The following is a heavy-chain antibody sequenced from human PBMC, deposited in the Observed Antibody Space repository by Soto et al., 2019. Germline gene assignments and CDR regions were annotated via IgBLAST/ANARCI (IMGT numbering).Heavy chain of an antibody. J-gene: IGHJ2*01. Sequence: QVQLQESGPGLVKPSETLSLTCTVSGGSVSSGSYYWSWIRQPPGKGLEWIGYIYYSGSTNYNPSLKSRVTVSVATSKNQFSLKLSSVTAADTAVYYCSREGGIAVAGSDWYFDLWGRGTLVTVSS. D-gene: IGHD6-19*01. V-gene: IGHV4-61*01. CDR2: IYYSGST. CDR3: SREGGIAVAGSDWYFDL. CDR1: GGSVSSGSYY.